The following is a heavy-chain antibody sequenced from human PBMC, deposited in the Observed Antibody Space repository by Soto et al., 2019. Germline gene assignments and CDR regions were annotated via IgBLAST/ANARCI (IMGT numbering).Heavy chain of an antibody. CDR3: ARANYYYGSGSYFTYGMDV. V-gene: IGHV1-69*13. J-gene: IGHJ6*02. CDR1: GGTFSSYA. D-gene: IGHD3-10*01. Sequence: GASVKVSCKASGGTFSSYAISWVRQAPGQGLEWMGGIIPIFGTANYAQKFQGRVTITADESTSTAYMELSSLRSEDTAVYYCARANYYYGSGSYFTYGMDVWGQGTTVTVSS. CDR2: IIPIFGTA.